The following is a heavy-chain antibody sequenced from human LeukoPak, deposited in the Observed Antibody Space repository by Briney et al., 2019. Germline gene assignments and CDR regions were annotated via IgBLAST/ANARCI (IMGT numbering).Heavy chain of an antibody. CDR2: INWNGGSR. CDR1: GFSFDDYG. CDR3: AREGIDLYYDSSAYYSDN. D-gene: IGHD3-22*01. J-gene: IGHJ4*02. Sequence: GGSLRLSCAASGFSFDDYGMSWVRQAPGKGLEWVSRINWNGGSRGYAESVKGRFTISRDNAKKSLYLQMNSLRAEDTALYYCAREGIDLYYDSSAYYSDNWGQGTLVTVSS. V-gene: IGHV3-20*04.